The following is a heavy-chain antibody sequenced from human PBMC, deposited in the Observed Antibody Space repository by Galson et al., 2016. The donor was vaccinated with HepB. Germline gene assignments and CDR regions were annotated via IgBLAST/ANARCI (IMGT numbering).Heavy chain of an antibody. D-gene: IGHD6-19*01. Sequence: SLRLSCAASGFTFSTYWMGWVRQAPGKGLEWVTNIKQDGSEKNYVGSVEGRFAISRDNAKNSLYLHMTSLRVEDTAIYYCAIGLAVPATQNVFDIWGQGTMVTVSS. V-gene: IGHV3-7*01. CDR2: IKQDGSEK. J-gene: IGHJ3*02. CDR3: AIGLAVPATQNVFDI. CDR1: GFTFSTYW.